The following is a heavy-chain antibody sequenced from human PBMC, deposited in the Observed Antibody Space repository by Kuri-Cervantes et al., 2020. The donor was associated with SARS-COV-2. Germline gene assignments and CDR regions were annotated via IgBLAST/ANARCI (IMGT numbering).Heavy chain of an antibody. CDR2: IKSKTDGGTT. CDR3: TTSPRYYYDSSGQSRSFDY. Sequence: GESLKISCAASGFNFSRTDMHWVRQAPGKGLEWVGRIKSKTDGGTTDYAAPVKGRFTISRDDSKNTLYLQMNSLKTEDAAVYYCTTSPRYYYDSSGQSRSFDYWGQGTLVTVSS. CDR1: GFNFSRTD. V-gene: IGHV3-15*01. J-gene: IGHJ4*02. D-gene: IGHD3-22*01.